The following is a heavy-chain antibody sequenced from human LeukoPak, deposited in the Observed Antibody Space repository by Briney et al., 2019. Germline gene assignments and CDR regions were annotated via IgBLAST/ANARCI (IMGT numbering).Heavy chain of an antibody. V-gene: IGHV4-61*02. CDR3: ARGGNSDFWSGSTFTY. D-gene: IGHD3-3*01. J-gene: IGHJ4*02. CDR2: IKTSGNT. CDR1: GGSISSGGYY. Sequence: SETLSLTCTVSGGSISSGGYYWIWIRQPAGKGLEWIGRIKTSGNTNYNSSLKTRVTISIDTSKNHFSLKLTSVTAADTAVYFCARGGNSDFWSGSTFTYWGQGALVTVSS.